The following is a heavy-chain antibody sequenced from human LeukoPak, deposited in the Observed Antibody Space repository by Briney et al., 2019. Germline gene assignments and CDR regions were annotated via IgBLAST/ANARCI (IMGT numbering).Heavy chain of an antibody. D-gene: IGHD1-26*01. Sequence: SETLSLTCAVYGGSFSGYYWSWIRQPPGKGLEWIGEINHSGRTNYNPSLKSRVTISVDTSKNQFSLNLTSVTAADTAVYYCARMLRTVWELPYYWGQGTLVTVSS. CDR1: GGSFSGYY. V-gene: IGHV4-34*01. CDR2: INHSGRT. CDR3: ARMLRTVWELPYY. J-gene: IGHJ4*02.